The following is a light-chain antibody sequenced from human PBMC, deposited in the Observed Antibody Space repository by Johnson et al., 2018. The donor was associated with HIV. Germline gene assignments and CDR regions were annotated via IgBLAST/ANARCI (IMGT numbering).Light chain of an antibody. Sequence: QSVLTQPPSVSAAPGQKVTISCSGSSSNIGNNYVSWYQQLPGTAPKLLIYENHKRPSGIPDRFSGSKSGTSATLGITGLQTGDEADYYCGTWDSSLSAGVYVFGTGTKVTVL. J-gene: IGLJ1*01. V-gene: IGLV1-51*02. CDR3: GTWDSSLSAGVYV. CDR2: ENH. CDR1: SSNIGNNY.